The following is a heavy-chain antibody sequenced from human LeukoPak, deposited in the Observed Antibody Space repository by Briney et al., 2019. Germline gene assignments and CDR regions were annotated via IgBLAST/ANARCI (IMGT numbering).Heavy chain of an antibody. Sequence: SETLSLTCAVSGGSISSRNWWTWVRQPPGKGLEWIGEISHSGSTNYNPSLKSRVAISVDKSKNQFSLKLSSVTAADTAMYYCARNGGNSDFDYWGQGNLVTVSS. V-gene: IGHV4-4*02. CDR2: ISHSGST. D-gene: IGHD4-23*01. CDR3: ARNGGNSDFDY. CDR1: GGSISSRNW. J-gene: IGHJ4*02.